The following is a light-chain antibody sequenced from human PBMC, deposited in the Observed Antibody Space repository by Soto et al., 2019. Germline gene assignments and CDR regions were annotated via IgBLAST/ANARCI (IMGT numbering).Light chain of an antibody. J-gene: IGKJ1*01. CDR3: HQYGSSPRT. CDR2: GAS. V-gene: IGKV3-20*01. Sequence: DIELTQSPGTLSFSPGERATLSCRASQRVSSSYLAWYQQKPGQAPRLLIYGASTRARGIPDRFRGSGSGTDFTLTITRLEPEDFAVYYCHQYGSSPRTFGQGTKVDIK. CDR1: QRVSSSY.